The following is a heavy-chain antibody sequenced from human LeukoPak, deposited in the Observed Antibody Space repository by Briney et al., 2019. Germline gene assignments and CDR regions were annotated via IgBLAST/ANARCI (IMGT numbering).Heavy chain of an antibody. Sequence: GGSLRLSCAASGFTLSNYAMSWVRQAPGKGLEWVSTITGSGGSTYYADSVKGRFTISRDNSKNTLYLQMNSPGAEDTAAFYCAKAMRGSALVFDYWGQGTLVTVSS. CDR1: GFTLSNYA. CDR3: AKAMRGSALVFDY. J-gene: IGHJ4*02. V-gene: IGHV3-23*01. D-gene: IGHD2-15*01. CDR2: ITGSGGST.